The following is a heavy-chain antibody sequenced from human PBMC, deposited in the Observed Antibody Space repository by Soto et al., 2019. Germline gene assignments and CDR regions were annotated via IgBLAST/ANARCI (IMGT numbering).Heavy chain of an antibody. J-gene: IGHJ5*01. CDR2: ISISDNTI. CDR3: ARGGPISATPGDS. Sequence: GGSLRLSCAASGFIFSDYYMSWIRQAPGKRLEWVSYISISDNTIYYADSVRGRFTISTDSAKNSLYLQMNSLRAEDTAVYYCARGGPISATPGDSWGQGTLVTVSS. D-gene: IGHD2-15*01. V-gene: IGHV3-11*01. CDR1: GFIFSDYY.